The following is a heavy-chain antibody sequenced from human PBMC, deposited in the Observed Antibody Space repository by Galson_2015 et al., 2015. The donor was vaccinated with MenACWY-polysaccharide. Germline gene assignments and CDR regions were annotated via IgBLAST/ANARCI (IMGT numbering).Heavy chain of an antibody. CDR3: ARDSARGY. D-gene: IGHD3-10*01. V-gene: IGHV3-7*01. J-gene: IGHJ4*02. CDR1: GFTLSGYW. Sequence: SLRLSCAASGFTLSGYWMNWVRQAPGKGLEWVANIKQDGSEKYYVDSVKGRFTISRDNAKNSLYLQMNSLRAEDTAVYYCARDSARGYWGQATLLTVS. CDR2: IKQDGSEK.